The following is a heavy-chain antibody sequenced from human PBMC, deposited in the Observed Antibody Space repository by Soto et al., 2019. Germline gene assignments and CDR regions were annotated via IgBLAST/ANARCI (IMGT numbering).Heavy chain of an antibody. D-gene: IGHD6-19*01. Sequence: SETLSLTCTVSGGSISSYYWIWIRQPAGKGLEWIGRIYTSGSTNYNPSLKSRVTMSVDTSKNQFSLKLSSVTAADTAVYYCARVGSSGWYDFDYWGQGTLVTVSS. CDR1: GGSISSYY. CDR3: ARVGSSGWYDFDY. V-gene: IGHV4-4*07. J-gene: IGHJ4*02. CDR2: IYTSGST.